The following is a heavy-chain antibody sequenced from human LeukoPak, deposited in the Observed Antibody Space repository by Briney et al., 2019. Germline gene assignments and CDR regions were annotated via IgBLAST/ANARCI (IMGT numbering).Heavy chain of an antibody. CDR2: IYYSGST. CDR1: GFSISSGYY. V-gene: IGHV4-61*01. Sequence: SETLSLTCTVSGFSISSGYYWSWIRQPPGKGLEWIGYIYYSGSTNYNPSLKSRVTISVDTSKKQLSLELSSVTAADTAVYYCARVYYSSSYDYWYFDLWGRGTLVTVSS. J-gene: IGHJ2*01. CDR3: ARVYYSSSYDYWYFDL. D-gene: IGHD6-13*01.